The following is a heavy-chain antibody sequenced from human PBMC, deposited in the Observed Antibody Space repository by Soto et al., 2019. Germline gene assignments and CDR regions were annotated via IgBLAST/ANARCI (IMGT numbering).Heavy chain of an antibody. CDR3: AKDYCSGGSCYDFDY. CDR2: ISGSGGST. Sequence: GGSLRLSCAASGFTFSSYAMSWVRQAPGKGLEWVSAISGSGGSTYYADSVKGRFTISRDNSKNTLYLQMNSLRAEDTAVYYCAKDYCSGGSCYDFDYWGQGTLVTVSS. CDR1: GFTFSSYA. J-gene: IGHJ4*02. V-gene: IGHV3-23*01. D-gene: IGHD2-15*01.